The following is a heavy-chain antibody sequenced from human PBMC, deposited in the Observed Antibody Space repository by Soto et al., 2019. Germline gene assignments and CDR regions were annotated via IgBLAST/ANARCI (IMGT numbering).Heavy chain of an antibody. CDR1: GFTSDDNA. D-gene: IGHD3-16*01. CDR2: INWKSDI. V-gene: IGHV3-9*02. Sequence: GGSLRLSCAVSGFTSDDNAMHWVRQAPGKGLEWVSGINWKSDIGYADSVKGRFTISRDNAENSLYLQMNSLRAEDTALYYCAISQDRGGRTTFIYWGQGTQVTVS. J-gene: IGHJ4*02. CDR3: AISQDRGGRTTFIY.